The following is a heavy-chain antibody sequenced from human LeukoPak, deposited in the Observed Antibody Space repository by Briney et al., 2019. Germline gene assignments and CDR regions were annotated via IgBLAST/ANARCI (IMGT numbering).Heavy chain of an antibody. CDR1: GYTFADYF. J-gene: IGHJ4*02. V-gene: IGHV1-2*06. CDR2: INANSGGT. Sequence: ASVKVSCKPSGYTFADYFIHWVRQAPGHGLEWMGRINANSGGTEYEQKFQGGDTMTRDTSISTAYVEVNWLISDDTAIYYCARDLSSTPNWEFDYWGQGTLVTVSS. CDR3: ARDLSSTPNWEFDY. D-gene: IGHD1-26*01.